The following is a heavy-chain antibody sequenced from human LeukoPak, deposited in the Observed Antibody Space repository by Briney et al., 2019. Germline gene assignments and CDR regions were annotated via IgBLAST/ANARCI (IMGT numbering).Heavy chain of an antibody. CDR3: AKDGTRSGYYEGGDY. J-gene: IGHJ4*02. CDR2: ISGSGGST. D-gene: IGHD3-22*01. Sequence: PGGSLRLSCAASGFTFSSYAMSWVRQAPGKGLEWVSAISGSGGSTYYADSVKGRFTISRDNSKNTLYLQMNSLRAEDTAVYYCAKDGTRSGYYEGGDYWGQGTLVTVSS. CDR1: GFTFSSYA. V-gene: IGHV3-23*01.